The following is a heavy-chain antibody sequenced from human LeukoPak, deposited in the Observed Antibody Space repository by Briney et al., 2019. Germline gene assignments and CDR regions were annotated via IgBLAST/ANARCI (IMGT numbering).Heavy chain of an antibody. CDR2: IKPKSDGGTT. D-gene: IGHD3-22*01. CDR3: ASADDSSGYYQISFDY. J-gene: IGHJ4*02. V-gene: IGHV3-15*01. CDR1: GFTFSNAW. Sequence: PEGSLRLSCVASGFTFSNAWMGWVRQPPGKGVEWVGRIKPKSDGGTTDYAPPVKGRFTISRDDSKNMLYLQLNSLKTEDTAVYYCASADDSSGYYQISFDYWGQGTLVTVSS.